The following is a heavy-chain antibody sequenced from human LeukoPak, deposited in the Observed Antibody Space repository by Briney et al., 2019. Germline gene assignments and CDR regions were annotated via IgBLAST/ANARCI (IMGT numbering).Heavy chain of an antibody. J-gene: IGHJ4*02. V-gene: IGHV1-2*02. CDR2: INPNSGGT. D-gene: IGHD2-15*01. Sequence: ASVKVSCKASGYTFTGYYMHWVRQAPGQGLEWMGWINPNSGGTNYAQKFQGRVTMTRDTSISTAYMELSRLRSDDTAVYYCARGGDIVVVVAALPHYWGQGTLVTVSS. CDR1: GYTFTGYY. CDR3: ARGGDIVVVVAALPHY.